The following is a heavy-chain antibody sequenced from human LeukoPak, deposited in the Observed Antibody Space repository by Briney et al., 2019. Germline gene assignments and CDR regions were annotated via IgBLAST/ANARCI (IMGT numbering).Heavy chain of an antibody. CDR3: ARDGYSSGWYLGAAFDI. V-gene: IGHV3-48*01. J-gene: IGHJ3*02. D-gene: IGHD6-19*01. CDR2: ISSSSSTI. CDR1: GFTFSSYS. Sequence: GGSLRLSCAASGFTFSSYSMNWVRQAPGKGLEWVSCISSSSSTIYYADSVKGRFTISRDNAKNSLYLQMNSLRAEDTAVYYCARDGYSSGWYLGAAFDIWGQGTMVTVSS.